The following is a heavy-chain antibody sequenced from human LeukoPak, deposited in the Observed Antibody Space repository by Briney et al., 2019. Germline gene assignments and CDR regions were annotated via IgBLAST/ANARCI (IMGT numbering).Heavy chain of an antibody. CDR1: GLSVSSNF. D-gene: IGHD1/OR15-1a*01. CDR3: ARDGYGNNYMDV. J-gene: IGHJ6*03. V-gene: IGHV3-53*01. CDR2: IYSGGTT. Sequence: PGGSLRLSCAASGLSVSSNFMSWVRQAPGKGLEWVSVIYSGGTTYYADSVKGRFTISRDNSKDTLSLQMNSLRAEDTAVYYCARDGYGNNYMDVWGKGTTVTVSS.